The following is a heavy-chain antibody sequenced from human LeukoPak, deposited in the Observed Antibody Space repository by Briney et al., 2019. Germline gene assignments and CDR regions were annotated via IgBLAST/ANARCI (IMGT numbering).Heavy chain of an antibody. Sequence: SETLSLTCTVSGGSISSGGYYWSWIRPHPGKGLEWIGYIYYSGSTYYNPSLKSRVTISVDTSKNQFSLKLSSVTAADTAVYYCARGARITMVRGVIITDYFDYWGQGTLVTVSS. D-gene: IGHD3-10*01. J-gene: IGHJ4*02. V-gene: IGHV4-31*03. CDR3: ARGARITMVRGVIITDYFDY. CDR1: GGSISSGGYY. CDR2: IYYSGST.